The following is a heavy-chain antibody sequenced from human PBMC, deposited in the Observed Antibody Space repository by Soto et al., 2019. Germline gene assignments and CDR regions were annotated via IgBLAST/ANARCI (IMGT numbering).Heavy chain of an antibody. CDR2: IKQNGSEK. CDR3: ASGNLYLFDY. CDR1: GFTFSSYW. J-gene: IGHJ4*02. V-gene: IGHV3-7*01. Sequence: GGSLRLSCAASGFTFSSYWMSWVRQAPGKGLEWGANIKQNGSEKYNVDSVKGRLTISRDNAKNSLYLQMNSLRAEDTAVYYCASGNLYLFDYWGQGTLVTVSS.